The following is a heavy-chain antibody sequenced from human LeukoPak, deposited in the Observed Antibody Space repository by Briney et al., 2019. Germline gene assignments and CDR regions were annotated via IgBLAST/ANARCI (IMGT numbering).Heavy chain of an antibody. CDR1: GFTFSDYY. V-gene: IGHV3-11*01. CDR2: ISSSGSTI. J-gene: IGHJ6*02. D-gene: IGHD5-18*01. CDR3: ARDTLSSYGNYYYYGMDV. Sequence: PGGSLRLSCAASGFTFSDYYMSWIRQAPGKGLEWVSYISSSGSTIYYADSVKGRFTISRDNAKNSLYLQMNSLRAEDTAVYYCARDTLSSYGNYYYYGMDVWGQGTTVTVSS.